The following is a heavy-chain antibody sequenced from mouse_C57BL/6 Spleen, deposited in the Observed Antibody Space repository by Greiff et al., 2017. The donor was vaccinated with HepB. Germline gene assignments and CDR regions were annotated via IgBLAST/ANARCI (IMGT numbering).Heavy chain of an antibody. Sequence: VQLKQSGAELVRPGASVKLSCTASGFNIKDDYMHWVKQRPEQGLEWIGWIDPENGDTEYASKFQGKATITADTSSNTAYLQLSSLTSEDTAVYYCTSMITTRSYYAMDYWGQGTSVTVSS. CDR2: IDPENGDT. CDR3: TSMITTRSYYAMDY. V-gene: IGHV14-4*01. D-gene: IGHD2-4*01. CDR1: GFNIKDDY. J-gene: IGHJ4*01.